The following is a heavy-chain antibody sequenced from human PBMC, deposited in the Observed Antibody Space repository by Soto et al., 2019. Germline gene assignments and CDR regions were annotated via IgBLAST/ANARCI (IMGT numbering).Heavy chain of an antibody. CDR2: TYYRSKWYN. V-gene: IGHV6-1*01. D-gene: IGHD6-13*01. J-gene: IGHJ5*02. CDR3: ARVGIAAAGTEQGWFDP. Sequence: SQTLSLTCAISGDSVSSNSAAWNWIRQSPSSGLEWLGRTYYRSKWYNDYAVSVKSRITINPDTSKNQFSLQLNSVTPEDTAVYYCARVGIAAAGTEQGWFDPWGQGTLVTVSS. CDR1: GDSVSSNSAA.